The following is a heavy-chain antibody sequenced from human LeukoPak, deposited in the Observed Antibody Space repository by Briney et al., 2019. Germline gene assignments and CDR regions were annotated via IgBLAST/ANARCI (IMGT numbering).Heavy chain of an antibody. CDR2: IYCSGST. D-gene: IGHD3-16*01. V-gene: IGHV4-39*01. Sequence: SETLSLTCTVSGGSISSSGYYWGWIRQPPGKGLDWNGSIYCSGSTYYDPYLQGRITISVDKSQYPFSLKLRFVAAAGATYYYCARHFGGSWTFDYWGQRTLVTVSS. CDR3: ARHFGGSWTFDY. J-gene: IGHJ4*02. CDR1: GGSISSSGYY.